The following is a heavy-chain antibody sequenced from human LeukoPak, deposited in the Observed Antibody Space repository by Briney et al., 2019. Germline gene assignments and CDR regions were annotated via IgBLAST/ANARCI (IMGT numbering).Heavy chain of an antibody. CDR1: GASISTLY. CDR3: ARHGVYSSSSYFDY. Sequence: SETLSHTCLVSGASISTLYWSWIRPPPWKGLEWIGYAFNTGSTNYNPSLKCRVPIFPDTSKNQFSLRLTSVTAADTAVYYCARHGVYSSSSYFDYLGQGTLVTVS. J-gene: IGHJ4*02. D-gene: IGHD6-6*01. CDR2: AFNTGST. V-gene: IGHV4-59*08.